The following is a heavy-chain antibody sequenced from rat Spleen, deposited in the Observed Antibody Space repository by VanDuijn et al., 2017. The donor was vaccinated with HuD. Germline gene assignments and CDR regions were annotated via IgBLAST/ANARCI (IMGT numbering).Heavy chain of an antibody. J-gene: IGHJ3*01. V-gene: IGHV5-27*01. CDR3: TTDRDWDYYFAY. CDR2: ISTTGGST. CDR1: GLTFSNSG. Sequence: EVQLVESGGGLVQPGRSLKLSCVASGLTFSNSGMAWVRQAPTKGLEWVASISTTGGSTYYRDSVKGRFIISRDNAKSTLYLQMDSLRSEDTATYYCTTDRDWDYYFAYWGQGTLVTVSS. D-gene: IGHD1-6*01.